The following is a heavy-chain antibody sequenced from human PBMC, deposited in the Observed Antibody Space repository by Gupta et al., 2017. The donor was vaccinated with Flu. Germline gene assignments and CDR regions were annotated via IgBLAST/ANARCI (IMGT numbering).Heavy chain of an antibody. J-gene: IGHJ4*02. CDR3: ARDYGPRNQLPPDY. D-gene: IGHD2-2*01. CDR1: GYTFTSYA. CDR2: INAGNGNT. V-gene: IGHV1-3*01. Sequence: QVQLVQSGAEVKKPGASVKVSCKASGYTFTSYAMHWVRQAPGQRLEWMGWINAGNGNTKYSQKFQGRVTITRDTSASTAYMELSSLRSEDTAVYYCARDYGPRNQLPPDYWGQGTLVTVSS.